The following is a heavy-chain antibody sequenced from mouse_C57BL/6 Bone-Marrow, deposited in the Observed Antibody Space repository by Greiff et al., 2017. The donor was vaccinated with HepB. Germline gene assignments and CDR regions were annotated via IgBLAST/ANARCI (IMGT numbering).Heavy chain of an antibody. CDR3: AREDYGYWYFDV. CDR1: GISITTGNYR. D-gene: IGHD1-1*01. J-gene: IGHJ1*03. Sequence: DVKLQESGPGLVKPSQTVFLTCTVTGISITTGNYRWSWIRQFPGNKLEWIGYIYYSGTITYNPSLTSRTTITRDTPKNQFFLEMNSLTAEDTATDYCAREDYGYWYFDVWGTGTTVTVSS. CDR2: IYYSGTI. V-gene: IGHV3-5*01.